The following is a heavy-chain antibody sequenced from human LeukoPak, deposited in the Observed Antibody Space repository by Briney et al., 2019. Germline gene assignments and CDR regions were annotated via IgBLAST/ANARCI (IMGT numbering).Heavy chain of an antibody. D-gene: IGHD5-18*01. CDR2: INHSGST. J-gene: IGHJ6*03. CDR1: GGSFSGYY. Sequence: SETLSLTCAVYGGSFSGYYWSWFRNPPGKGLEWIGEINHSGSTNYNPSLKSRVTISVDTSKNQFSLKLSSVTAADTAVYYCARGGYSYGYGYCYYYYMDVWGKGTTVTVSS. V-gene: IGHV4-34*01. CDR3: ARGGYSYGYGYCYYYYMDV.